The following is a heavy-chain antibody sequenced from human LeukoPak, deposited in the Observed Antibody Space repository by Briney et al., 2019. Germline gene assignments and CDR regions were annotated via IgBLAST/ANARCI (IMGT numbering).Heavy chain of an antibody. Sequence: ASVKVSCKASGYTFTSYGINWVRQATGQGLEWMGWMNPKNGDAGYAQKFQGRVTIARNTSISTGYMELSSLRSEDTAVYYCAGSVSGTNAFDIWGQGTMVTVSS. CDR1: GYTFTSYG. CDR2: MNPKNGDA. V-gene: IGHV1-8*03. D-gene: IGHD6-19*01. CDR3: AGSVSGTNAFDI. J-gene: IGHJ3*02.